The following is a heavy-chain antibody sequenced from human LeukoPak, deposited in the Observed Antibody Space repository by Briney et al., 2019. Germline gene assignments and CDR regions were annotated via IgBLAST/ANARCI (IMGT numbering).Heavy chain of an antibody. CDR3: AKDLNTYRYDSRDLQH. J-gene: IGHJ1*01. Sequence: PGRSLRLSCAASGFSFNTYGMHWVRQGPGKGLEWVAVISYDGSNKWYADSVKGRFIISRDNSKNTLYLQMNSLRPEDTAVYFCAKDLNTYRYDSRDLQHWGQGILVTVSS. D-gene: IGHD3-22*01. V-gene: IGHV3-30*18. CDR2: ISYDGSNK. CDR1: GFSFNTYG.